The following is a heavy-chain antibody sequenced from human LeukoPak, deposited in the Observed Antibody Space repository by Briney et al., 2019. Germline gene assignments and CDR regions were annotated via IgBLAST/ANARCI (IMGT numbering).Heavy chain of an antibody. CDR3: AREVIAVAGSIDY. Sequence: QAGGSLRLSCAASGFIFSSYAMSWVRQAPGKGLEWVASIKEDGSERQYVDSVKGRFTISRDNAKNSFHLQMNSLRAEDTAVYYCAREVIAVAGSIDYWGQGTLVTVSS. CDR1: GFIFSSYA. D-gene: IGHD6-19*01. V-gene: IGHV3-7*01. J-gene: IGHJ4*02. CDR2: IKEDGSER.